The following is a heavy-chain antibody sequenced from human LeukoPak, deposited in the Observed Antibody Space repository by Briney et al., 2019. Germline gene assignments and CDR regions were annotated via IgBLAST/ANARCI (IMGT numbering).Heavy chain of an antibody. CDR3: ASGEYCGGDCYSDY. CDR1: GGTFSSYA. Sequence: SVKVSCKASGGTFSSYAISWVRQAPGQGLEWMGGIIPIFGTANYAQKFQGRVTITADESTSTAYMELSSLRSEDTAVYYCASGEYCGGDCYSDYWSQGTLVTVSS. V-gene: IGHV1-69*13. D-gene: IGHD2-21*01. J-gene: IGHJ4*02. CDR2: IIPIFGTA.